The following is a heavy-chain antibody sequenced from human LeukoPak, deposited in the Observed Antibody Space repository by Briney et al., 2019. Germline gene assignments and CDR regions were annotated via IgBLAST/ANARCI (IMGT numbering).Heavy chain of an antibody. CDR1: GDTFSSYA. D-gene: IGHD6-19*01. CDR2: IIPIFGTA. V-gene: IGHV1-69*13. J-gene: IGHJ4*02. CDR3: ARGRMAGTYVFDY. Sequence: GASVKVSCKASGDTFSSYAISRVRQAPGQGLEWMGGIIPIFGTANYAQKFQGRVTITADESTSTAYMELTSLRSEDTAVYYCARGRMAGTYVFDYWGQGTLVTVSS.